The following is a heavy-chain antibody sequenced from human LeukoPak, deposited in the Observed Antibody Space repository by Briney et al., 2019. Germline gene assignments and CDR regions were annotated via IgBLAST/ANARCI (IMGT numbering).Heavy chain of an antibody. V-gene: IGHV4-61*02. CDR3: ASGPADFGDYVEYYYMDV. J-gene: IGHJ6*03. CDR2: IYTSGST. CDR1: GGSISSGSYY. D-gene: IGHD4-17*01. Sequence: SQTLSLTCTVSGGSISSGSYYWSWIRQPAGKGLEWIGRIYTSGSTNYNPSLKSRVTISVDTSKNQFSLKLSSVTAADSAVYFCASGPADFGDYVEYYYMDVWGKGTTVTVSS.